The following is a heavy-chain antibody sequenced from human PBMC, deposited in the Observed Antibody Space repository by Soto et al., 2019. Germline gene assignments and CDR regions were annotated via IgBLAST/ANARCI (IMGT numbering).Heavy chain of an antibody. CDR2: IYYSGST. CDR3: ARVGVTIFGVVQYYFAY. Sequence: QVQLQESGPGLVKPSQTLSLTCTVSGGSISSGDYYWSWIRQPPGKGLEWIGYIYYSGSTYYNPSLKSRVTISVDTSKNQFSLTLSSVTAAATAVYYCARVGVTIFGVVQYYFAYWGQGTLVTVSS. CDR1: GGSISSGDYY. J-gene: IGHJ4*02. D-gene: IGHD3-3*01. V-gene: IGHV4-30-4*01.